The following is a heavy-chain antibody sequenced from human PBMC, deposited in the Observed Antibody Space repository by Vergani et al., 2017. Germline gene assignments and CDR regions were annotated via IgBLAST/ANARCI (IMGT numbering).Heavy chain of an antibody. CDR1: GGSISSYY. J-gene: IGHJ5*02. CDR2: IYTSGCT. V-gene: IGHV4-4*07. Sequence: QVQLQESGPGLVKPSETLSLTCTVSGGSISSYYWSWIRQPAGKGLEWIGRIYTSGCTNYNPSLKSRVTMSVDTSKNQFSLKLSSVTAADTAVYYCARDRRWQQLRWFDPWGQGTLVTVSS. CDR3: ARDRRWQQLRWFDP. D-gene: IGHD6-13*01.